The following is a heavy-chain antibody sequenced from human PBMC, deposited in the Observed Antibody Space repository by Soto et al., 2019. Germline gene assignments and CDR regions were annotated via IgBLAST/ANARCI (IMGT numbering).Heavy chain of an antibody. V-gene: IGHV1-3*01. CDR3: ARDKGRIVGAMVYYYGMDV. CDR2: INAGNGNT. CDR1: GYTFTSYA. D-gene: IGHD1-26*01. J-gene: IGHJ6*02. Sequence: ASVKVSCKASGYTFTSYAMHWVRQAPGQRLEWMGWINAGNGNTKYSQKFQGRVTITRDTSASTAYMELSSLRSEDTAVYYCARDKGRIVGAMVYYYGMDVWGQGTTVTVSS.